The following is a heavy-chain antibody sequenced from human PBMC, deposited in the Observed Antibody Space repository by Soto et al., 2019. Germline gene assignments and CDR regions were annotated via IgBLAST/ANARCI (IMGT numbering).Heavy chain of an antibody. CDR3: ARSYGILKFNFDY. J-gene: IGHJ4*02. V-gene: IGHV4-59*12. CDR2: MYNTGST. CDR1: GGSISSYY. Sequence: SETLSLTCTVSGGSISSYYWSWIRQPPGKGLEWIGYMYNTGSTNYNPSLKSRVTISVDTSKNQFSLKLNSVTAADTAVYYCARSYGILKFNFDYWGQGTLVTVSS. D-gene: IGHD3-10*01.